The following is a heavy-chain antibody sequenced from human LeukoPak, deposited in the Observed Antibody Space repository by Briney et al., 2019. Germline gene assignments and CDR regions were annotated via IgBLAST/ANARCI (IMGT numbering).Heavy chain of an antibody. CDR1: GDSVSNNNAA. Sequence: SQTLSLTCAISGDSVSNNNAAWNWIRQSPSRGLEWLGRTYYTSKWYNGYAVSVKSRITINLDTSKNQFSLQLNSVTPEDTAVYYCAREMSNVFGYWGQGILVTVSS. V-gene: IGHV6-1*01. CDR2: TYYTSKWYN. J-gene: IGHJ4*02. CDR3: AREMSNVFGY. D-gene: IGHD2-8*01.